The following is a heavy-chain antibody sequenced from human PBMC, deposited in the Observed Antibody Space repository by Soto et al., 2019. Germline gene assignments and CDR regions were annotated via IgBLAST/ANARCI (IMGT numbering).Heavy chain of an antibody. CDR1: GYTFTSYG. D-gene: IGHD3-22*01. CDR3: ARDEIPQPDWDYYDSSGYYYWFDY. V-gene: IGHV1-18*01. CDR2: ISAYNGNT. Sequence: ASVKVSCKASGYTFTSYGISWVRQAPGQGLEWMGWISAYNGNTNYAQKLQGRVTMTTDTSTSTAYMELRSLRSDDTAVYYCARDEIPQPDWDYYDSSGYYYWFDYWGQRTLVTVSS. J-gene: IGHJ4*02.